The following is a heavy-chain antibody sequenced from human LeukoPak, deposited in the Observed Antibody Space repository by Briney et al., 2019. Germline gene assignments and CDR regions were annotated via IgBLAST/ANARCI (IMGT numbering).Heavy chain of an antibody. CDR3: ARHSQAAGHQLLSLGIDY. CDR2: IYPGDSDT. V-gene: IGHV5-51*01. J-gene: IGHJ4*02. CDR1: GYIFTGYW. D-gene: IGHD2-2*01. Sequence: GESLKISCKGSGYIFTGYWIGWVRQMPGKGLEWMGLIYPGDSDTRYSPSFLGQVTISADKSISTAYLQWSSLKASDSAMYYCARHSQAAGHQLLSLGIDYWGQGTLVTVSS.